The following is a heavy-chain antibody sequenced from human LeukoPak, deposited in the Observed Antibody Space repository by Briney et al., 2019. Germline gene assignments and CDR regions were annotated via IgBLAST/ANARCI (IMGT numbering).Heavy chain of an antibody. CDR2: IDWDDDK. Sequence: SGPALVKPTQTLTLTSTFSGFSLSTSGMCVSWIRQPPGKALEWLARIDWDDDKYYSTSLKTRLTIATDTSKNQVILTMTNMDPVDTATYCCARTSGNSDSFDIWGQGTMVTVSS. D-gene: IGHD2/OR15-2a*01. V-gene: IGHV2-70*11. CDR1: GFSLSTSGMC. CDR3: ARTSGNSDSFDI. J-gene: IGHJ3*02.